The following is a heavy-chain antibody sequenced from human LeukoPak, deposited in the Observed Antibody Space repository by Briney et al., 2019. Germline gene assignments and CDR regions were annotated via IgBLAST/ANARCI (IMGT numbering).Heavy chain of an antibody. D-gene: IGHD3-10*01. CDR2: IWYDGSNK. CDR1: GFTFSSYG. CDR3: ASNRVESYYNDY. Sequence: GGSLRLSCAASGFTFSSYGMHWVRQAPGKGLEWVAVIWYDGSNKYYADSVKGRFTISRDNSKNTLYLQMNSLRAEDTAVYYCASNRVESYYNDYWGQGTLVTVSS. J-gene: IGHJ4*02. V-gene: IGHV3-33*01.